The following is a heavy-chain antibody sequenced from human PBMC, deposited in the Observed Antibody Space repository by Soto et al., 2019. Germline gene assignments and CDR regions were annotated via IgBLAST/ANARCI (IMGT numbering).Heavy chain of an antibody. J-gene: IGHJ6*02. CDR3: ARGYYDSSGYYYPGDYYGMDV. Sequence: SETLSLTCTVSGGSISSHYWSWIRQPPGKGLEWIGYIYYSGSTNYNPSLKSRVTISVDTSKNQFSLKLSSVTAADTAVYYCARGYYDSSGYYYPGDYYGMDVWGQGTTVTVSS. CDR2: IYYSGST. CDR1: GGSISSHY. D-gene: IGHD3-22*01. V-gene: IGHV4-59*11.